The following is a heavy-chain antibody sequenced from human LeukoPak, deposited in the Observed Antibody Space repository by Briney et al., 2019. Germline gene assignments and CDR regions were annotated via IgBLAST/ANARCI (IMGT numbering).Heavy chain of an antibody. D-gene: IGHD2-2*02. Sequence: PGGSLRLSCAASGFTFDDYAMHWVRQAPGKGLEWVGRIRSRVDGGTVDYAAPVKGRVTISRDESENTLYLQMNSLKTEDTAVYYCTTEGVFSASIRVWGQGTTVTVSS. CDR2: IRSRVDGGTV. J-gene: IGHJ6*02. CDR1: GFTFDDYA. CDR3: TTEGVFSASIRV. V-gene: IGHV3-15*01.